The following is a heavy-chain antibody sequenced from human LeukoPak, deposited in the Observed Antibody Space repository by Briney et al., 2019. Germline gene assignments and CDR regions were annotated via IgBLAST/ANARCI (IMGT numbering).Heavy chain of an antibody. V-gene: IGHV3-23*01. J-gene: IGHJ6*03. CDR3: AKGQGLYYYYYMDV. CDR2: ISGSGGST. CDR1: GITFSSYA. Sequence: GGSLRLSCAASGITFSSYAMSWVRQAPGKGLEWVSAISGSGGSTYYEGSVKGRFTISRDNYKNTLYLQMNSLRAEDPAVYYCAKGQGLYYYYYMDVWGKGATVTVSS.